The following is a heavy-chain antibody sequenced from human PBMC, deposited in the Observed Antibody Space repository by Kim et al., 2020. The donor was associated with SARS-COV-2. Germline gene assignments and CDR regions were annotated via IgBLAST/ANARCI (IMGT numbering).Heavy chain of an antibody. Sequence: SETLSLTCTVSGGSISSSSYYWGWIRQPPGKGLEWIGSIYYSGSTYYNPSLKSRVTISVDTSKNQFSLKLSSVTAADTAGYYCASSLWFGELPTRFDYWGQGTLVTVSS. CDR3: ASSLWFGELPTRFDY. CDR1: GGSISSSSYY. J-gene: IGHJ4*02. D-gene: IGHD3-10*01. V-gene: IGHV4-39*01. CDR2: IYYSGST.